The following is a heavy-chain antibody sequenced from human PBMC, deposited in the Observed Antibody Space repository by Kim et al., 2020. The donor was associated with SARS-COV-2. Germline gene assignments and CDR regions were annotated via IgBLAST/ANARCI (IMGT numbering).Heavy chain of an antibody. CDR2: IRGTGVGT. V-gene: IGHV3-23*01. CDR1: GFTFSNYA. J-gene: IGHJ4*02. Sequence: GGSLRLSCAASGFTFSNYAMSWVRQAPGKGLEWVSAIRGTGVGTWYADSVKGRFTISRDNSKNTLYLQMNSLRAEDTAVYYCAREWAEVGTGILVYWGQGSLVTVSS. CDR3: AREWAEVGTGILVY. D-gene: IGHD6-13*01.